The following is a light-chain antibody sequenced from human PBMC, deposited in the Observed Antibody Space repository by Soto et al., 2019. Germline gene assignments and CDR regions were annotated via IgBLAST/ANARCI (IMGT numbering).Light chain of an antibody. V-gene: IGKV1D-13*01. Sequence: AIQLTQSPSSLSASVGDRVTITCRASQGISSALAWYQQKPGKAPKLLIYDASSLESGVPSRFSGSGSGTDFTLTISILQPEDFATYYCQQLNNYPHRLTFGGGTKVEIK. CDR3: QQLNNYPHRLT. J-gene: IGKJ4*01. CDR1: QGISSA. CDR2: DAS.